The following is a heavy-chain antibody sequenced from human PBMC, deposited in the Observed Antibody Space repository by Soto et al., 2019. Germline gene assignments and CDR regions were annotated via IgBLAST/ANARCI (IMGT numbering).Heavy chain of an antibody. CDR1: GGSISSAGYY. Sequence: SETLSLTCTVSGGSISSAGYYWSWIRHHPGKGLEWIGYISYSGSTYYNPSLKSRVIISVDTSKNQFSLNQSPVTAADPAVYFCAGTVPLGTDLVSDYWGQGTLVTVSS. CDR3: AGTVPLGTDLVSDY. D-gene: IGHD2-8*01. V-gene: IGHV4-31*03. J-gene: IGHJ4*02. CDR2: ISYSGST.